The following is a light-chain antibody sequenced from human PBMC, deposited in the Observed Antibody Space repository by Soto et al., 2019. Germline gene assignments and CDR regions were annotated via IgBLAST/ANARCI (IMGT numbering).Light chain of an antibody. V-gene: IGKV1-17*03. CDR3: LQHISYPYT. Sequence: DIQMTQSPSAMSASVGDTVTITCRASQGISNYLAWFQQKPGKAPKRLIYATSSLQSGVPSRFSGSGSGTEFTLTISSLQPEDFAPYVCLQHISYPYTFVQGTKLEIK. CDR2: ATS. J-gene: IGKJ2*01. CDR1: QGISNY.